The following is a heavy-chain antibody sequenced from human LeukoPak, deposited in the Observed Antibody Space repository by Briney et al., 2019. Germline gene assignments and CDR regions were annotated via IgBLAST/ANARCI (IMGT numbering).Heavy chain of an antibody. D-gene: IGHD2-21*02. V-gene: IGHV1-24*01. CDR3: ATEGAYCGGDCHDAFDI. J-gene: IGHJ3*02. CDR1: GYTLTELS. Sequence: ASVKLSCKVSGYTLTELSMHWVRQSPGKGLEWMGGFDPEDGETIYAQKFEGRVTMTEDTSTDTAYMELSSLRSEDTAVYYCATEGAYCGGDCHDAFDIWGQGTMVTVSS. CDR2: FDPEDGET.